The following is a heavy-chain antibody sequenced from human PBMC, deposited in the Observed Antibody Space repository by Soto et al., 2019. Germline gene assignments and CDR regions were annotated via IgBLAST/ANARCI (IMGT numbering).Heavy chain of an antibody. Sequence: GASVKVSCKASGGTFSSYAISWVRQAPGQGLEWMGGVIPICGTANYAQKFQGRVTITADKSTSTAYMELSSLRSEDTAVYYCARDDWLYSSSVVYYYGMDVWGQGTTVTVSS. CDR1: GGTFSSYA. CDR3: ARDDWLYSSSVVYYYGMDV. D-gene: IGHD6-6*01. J-gene: IGHJ6*02. CDR2: VIPICGTA. V-gene: IGHV1-69*06.